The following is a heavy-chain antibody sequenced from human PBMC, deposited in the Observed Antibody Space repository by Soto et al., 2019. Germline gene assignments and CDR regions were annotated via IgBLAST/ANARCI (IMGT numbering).Heavy chain of an antibody. D-gene: IGHD3-3*01. CDR2: ISYDGSNK. CDR1: GFTFSSYA. Sequence: GGSLRLSCAASGFTFSSYAMHWVRQAPGKGLEWVAVISYDGSNKYYADSVKGRFTISRDNSKNTLYLQMNSLRAEDTAVYYCARDQGRGFEWLFLDYWGQGTLVTVSS. CDR3: ARDQGRGFEWLFLDY. J-gene: IGHJ4*02. V-gene: IGHV3-30-3*01.